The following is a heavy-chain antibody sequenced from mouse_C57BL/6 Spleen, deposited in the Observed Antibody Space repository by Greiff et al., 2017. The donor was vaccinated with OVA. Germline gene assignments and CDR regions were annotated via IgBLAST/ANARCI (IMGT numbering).Heavy chain of an antibody. CDR2: IDPETGGT. J-gene: IGHJ2*01. D-gene: IGHD2-4*01. V-gene: IGHV1-15*01. Sequence: QVHVKQSGAELVRPGASVTLSCKASGYTFTDYEMHWVKQTPVHGLEWIGAIDPETGGTAYNQKFKGKAILTADKSSSTAYMELRSLTSEDSAVYYCTRGVIYYDYDGGFDYWGQGTTLTVSS. CDR3: TRGVIYYDYDGGFDY. CDR1: GYTFTDYE.